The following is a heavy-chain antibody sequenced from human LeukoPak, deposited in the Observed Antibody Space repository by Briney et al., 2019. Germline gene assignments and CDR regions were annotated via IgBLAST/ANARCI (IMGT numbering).Heavy chain of an antibody. CDR1: GGSVRSPDSY. CDR3: ARNTSSSPWFDP. Sequence: SETLSLTCTVSGGSVRSPDSYWSWIRQPPGKGLEWIENVYYIGTTSYNSSLKSRVTISVDISKNHFSLEVTSVTAADTAVYFCARNTSSSPWFDPWGQGTLVTVSS. D-gene: IGHD6-6*01. V-gene: IGHV4-61*03. CDR2: VYYIGTT. J-gene: IGHJ5*02.